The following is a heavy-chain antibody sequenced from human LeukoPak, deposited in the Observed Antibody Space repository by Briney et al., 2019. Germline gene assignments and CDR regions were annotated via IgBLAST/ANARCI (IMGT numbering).Heavy chain of an antibody. D-gene: IGHD2-2*03. CDR3: AKDNGYCTSTSCFLEY. Sequence: PGGSLRLSCVASGFTFNSYAMSWVRQAPGKGLEWVSAISGSGGSTYYADYVKGRFTISRDNSKSTLYLQMNSLGAEDTALCYCAKDNGYCTSTSCFLEYWGQGTLVTVSS. CDR2: ISGSGGST. CDR1: GFTFNSYA. V-gene: IGHV3-23*01. J-gene: IGHJ4*02.